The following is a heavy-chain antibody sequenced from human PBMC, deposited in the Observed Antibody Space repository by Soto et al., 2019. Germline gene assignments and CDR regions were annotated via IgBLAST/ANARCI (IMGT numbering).Heavy chain of an antibody. CDR1: GGTFSSYT. Sequence: GASVKVSCKASGGTFSSYTISWVRQAPGQGLEWMGRIIPILGIANYAQKFQGRVTITADKSTSTAYMELSSLRSEDTAVYYCARPRRDSSGWYYFDYWGQGTRVTVSS. V-gene: IGHV1-69*02. J-gene: IGHJ4*02. D-gene: IGHD6-19*01. CDR2: IIPILGIA. CDR3: ARPRRDSSGWYYFDY.